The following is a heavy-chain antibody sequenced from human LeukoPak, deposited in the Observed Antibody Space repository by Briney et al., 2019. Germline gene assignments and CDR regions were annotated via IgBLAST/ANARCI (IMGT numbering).Heavy chain of an antibody. CDR3: ARFYEPAADY. D-gene: IGHD2-2*01. CDR1: GGSISSYY. CDR2: YSGST. J-gene: IGHJ4*02. V-gene: IGHV4-59*08. Sequence: SETLSLTCTVSGGSISSYYWSWIRQPPGKGLEWIGYYSGSTNYNPSLKSRVTISVDTSKNQFSLKLSSVTAADTAVYYCARFYEPAADYWGQGTLVTVSS.